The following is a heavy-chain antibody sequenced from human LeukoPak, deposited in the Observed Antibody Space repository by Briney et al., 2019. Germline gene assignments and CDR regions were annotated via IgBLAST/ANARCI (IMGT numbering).Heavy chain of an antibody. V-gene: IGHV3-48*03. CDR1: GFTFSYYD. J-gene: IGHJ2*01. D-gene: IGHD3-22*01. CDR3: ARHTGYDSSGMNWYFDL. CDR2: ISSSGNTI. Sequence: GGSLRLSCAASGFTFSYYDMNWVRQAPGKGLEWISYISSSGNTIYYTDSVKGRFTISRDNDQDSLYLQMNGLRAEDTAVYYCARHTGYDSSGMNWYFDLWGRGTLVTVSS.